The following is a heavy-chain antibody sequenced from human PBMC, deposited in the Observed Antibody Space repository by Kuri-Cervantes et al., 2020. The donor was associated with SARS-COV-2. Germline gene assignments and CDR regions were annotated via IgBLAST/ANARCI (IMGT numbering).Heavy chain of an antibody. CDR3: ARTSLPGYWDFDL. Sequence: GGSLRLSCAASGFPFSSYWMHWVRQAPGKGLVWVSRINSDGSSTSYADSVKGRFTISRDNAKSTLYLQMNSLRAEDTAVYYCARTSLPGYWDFDLWGRGTLVTVSS. CDR2: INSDGSST. J-gene: IGHJ2*01. V-gene: IGHV3-74*01. CDR1: GFPFSSYW.